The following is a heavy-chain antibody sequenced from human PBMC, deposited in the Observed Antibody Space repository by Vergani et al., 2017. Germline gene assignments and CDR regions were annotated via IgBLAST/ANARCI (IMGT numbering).Heavy chain of an antibody. D-gene: IGHD5-12*01. CDR1: GGPISSSGYY. Sequence: QLQLQESGPGLVKPSETLSPTCTVPGGPISSSGYYWGWIGQPPGKGLEWIGSIYYSGSTYYNPYLKSRVTISVDTSKNQFSLKLSSVTAADTAVYYCARGYSRWGQGTLVTVSS. V-gene: IGHV4-39*07. CDR3: ARGYSR. CDR2: IYYSGST. J-gene: IGHJ4*02.